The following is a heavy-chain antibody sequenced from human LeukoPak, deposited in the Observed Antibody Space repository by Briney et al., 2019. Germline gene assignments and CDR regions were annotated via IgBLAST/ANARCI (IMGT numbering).Heavy chain of an antibody. CDR3: ARAGEDRLLWFGESRSYYFDY. CDR1: GGSISSSSYY. J-gene: IGHJ4*02. V-gene: IGHV4-39*07. Sequence: SETLSLTCTVSGGSISSSSYYWGWIRQPPGKVLEWIGSIYYSGSTNYNPSLKSRVTISVDTSKNQFSLKLSSVTAADTAVYYCARAGEDRLLWFGESRSYYFDYWGQGTLVTVSS. CDR2: IYYSGST. D-gene: IGHD3-10*01.